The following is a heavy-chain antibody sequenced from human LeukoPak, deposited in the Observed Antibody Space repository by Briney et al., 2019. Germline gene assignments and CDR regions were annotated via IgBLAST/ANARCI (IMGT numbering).Heavy chain of an antibody. CDR3: ARVPYSGHDSAYYYGMDV. CDR1: GFTFNSYN. D-gene: IGHD5-12*01. CDR2: ISSSSTYI. V-gene: IGHV3-21*01. J-gene: IGHJ6*02. Sequence: PGGSLRLSCAASGFTFNSYNMNWVRQAPGQGLEWVSSISSSSTYIYYADLVKGRFTISRDNAKNSLYLQMNSLRAEDTAVYYCARVPYSGHDSAYYYGMDVWGQGTTVTVSS.